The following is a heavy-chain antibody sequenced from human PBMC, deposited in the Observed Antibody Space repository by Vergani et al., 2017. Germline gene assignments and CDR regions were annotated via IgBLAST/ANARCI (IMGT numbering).Heavy chain of an antibody. CDR3: AKDLGTASGGGWFDP. J-gene: IGHJ5*02. D-gene: IGHD3-10*01. V-gene: IGHV3-9*02. CDR2: ISWNSNSI. Sequence: EVQLEESGGGLVLPGRSLRLSCVASGFTSAGSAMPWVRQAPGKGLEWVSGISWNSNSIGYADSVKGRFTISRDNAKNSLYLQMNSLRAEDTALYYCAKDLGTASGGGWFDPWGQGTLVTVSS. CDR1: GFTSAGSA.